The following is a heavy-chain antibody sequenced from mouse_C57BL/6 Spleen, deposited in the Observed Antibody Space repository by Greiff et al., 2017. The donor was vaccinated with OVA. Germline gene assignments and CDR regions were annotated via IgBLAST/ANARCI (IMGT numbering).Heavy chain of an antibody. CDR1: GYAFSSSW. D-gene: IGHD2-1*01. CDR3: ARGTDGNYGAWFAY. J-gene: IGHJ3*01. V-gene: IGHV1-82*01. CDR2: IYPGDGDT. Sequence: QVQLQQSGPELVKPGASVKISCKASGYAFSSSWMNWVKQRPGTGLEWIGRIYPGDGDTNYNGKFKGKATLTADKSSSTAYMQLSSLTSEDSAVDFCARGTDGNYGAWFAYWGQGTLVTVSA.